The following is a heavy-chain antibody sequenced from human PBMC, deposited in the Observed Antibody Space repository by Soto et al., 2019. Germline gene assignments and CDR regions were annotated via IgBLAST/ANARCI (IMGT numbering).Heavy chain of an antibody. D-gene: IGHD2-15*01. J-gene: IGHJ4*02. CDR1: GGSLSTNP. CDR2: TGSGTGPG. CDR3: ARRDSGGFYRFFDS. V-gene: IGHV1-69*06. Sequence: QVQRVQSGTEVKKPGFSVKVSCKASGGSLSTNPISWVRQAPGQGLEWMGGTGSGTGPGNHAQKFQGRLTVTADKSTSTVYMELLNVSSEDTAVYYCARRDSGGFYRFFDSWGQGTLVTVSS.